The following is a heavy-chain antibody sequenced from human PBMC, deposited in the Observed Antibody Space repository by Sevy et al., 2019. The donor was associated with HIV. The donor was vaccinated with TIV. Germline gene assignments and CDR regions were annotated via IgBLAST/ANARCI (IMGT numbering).Heavy chain of an antibody. D-gene: IGHD5-12*01. J-gene: IGHJ6*03. CDR2: IIPIFGTA. CDR1: GGTFSSYA. CDR3: ARAGGYERHYYYYYMDV. V-gene: IGHV1-69*13. Sequence: ASVKVSCKASGGTFSSYAISWVRQAPGQGLEWMGGIIPIFGTANYAQKFQGRVTITEDESTSTAYMELSSLRSEDTAVYYCARAGGYERHYYYYYMDVWGKGTTVTVSS.